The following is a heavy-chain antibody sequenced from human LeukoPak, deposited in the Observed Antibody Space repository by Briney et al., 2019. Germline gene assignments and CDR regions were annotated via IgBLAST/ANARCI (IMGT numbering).Heavy chain of an antibody. J-gene: IGHJ6*02. Sequence: ASVKVSCKASGGTFSSYAISWVRQAPGQGLEWMGGIIPIFGTANYAQKFQGRVTITADESTSTAYMELSSLRSEDTAVYYCARDREPPSFVMGVWGQGTTVTVSS. V-gene: IGHV1-69*13. CDR1: GGTFSSYA. D-gene: IGHD1-14*01. CDR3: ARDREPPSFVMGV. CDR2: IIPIFGTA.